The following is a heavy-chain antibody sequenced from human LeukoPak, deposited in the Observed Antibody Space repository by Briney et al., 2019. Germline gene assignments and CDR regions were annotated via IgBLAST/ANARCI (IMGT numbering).Heavy chain of an antibody. CDR1: GYTFTSYY. J-gene: IGHJ3*02. V-gene: IGHV1-46*01. CDR3: ARDLAAAGHAFDI. Sequence: ASVKVSCKASGYTFTSYYMHWVRQAPGQGLEWMGIINPSGGSTSYAQKFQGRVTMTRDMSTSTVYMELSSLRSEDTAVYYCARDLAAAGHAFDIWGQGTMVTVSS. D-gene: IGHD6-13*01. CDR2: INPSGGST.